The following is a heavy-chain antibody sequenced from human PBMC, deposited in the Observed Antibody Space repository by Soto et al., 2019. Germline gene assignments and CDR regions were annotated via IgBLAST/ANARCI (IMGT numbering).Heavy chain of an antibody. Sequence: ASVKISFKASGYTFTNSCISWVRQAPGQGLEWMGWIGAYNGHTKYAQKLQGRVTMTTDTSTSTAYMELRSLKSDDTAVYYCAREDYYDSSGYLPVRYYFGMDVWGQGTTVTVSS. CDR3: AREDYYDSSGYLPVRYYFGMDV. CDR1: GYTFTNSC. D-gene: IGHD3-22*01. V-gene: IGHV1-18*01. CDR2: IGAYNGHT. J-gene: IGHJ6*02.